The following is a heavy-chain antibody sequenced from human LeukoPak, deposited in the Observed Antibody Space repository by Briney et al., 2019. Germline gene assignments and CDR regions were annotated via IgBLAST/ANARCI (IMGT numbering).Heavy chain of an antibody. CDR2: INPNSGDT. J-gene: IGHJ4*02. V-gene: IGHV1-2*02. D-gene: IGHD3-22*01. CDR3: ARGRYGLLSGYDY. CDR1: GGTFSSYA. Sequence: ASVKVSCKASGGTFSSYAISWVRQAPGQGLEWMGWINPNSGDTNYAQKVQGRVTMTRDTSISTAYMELSSLTSDDAAVYYCARGRYGLLSGYDYWGQGAMVTVSS.